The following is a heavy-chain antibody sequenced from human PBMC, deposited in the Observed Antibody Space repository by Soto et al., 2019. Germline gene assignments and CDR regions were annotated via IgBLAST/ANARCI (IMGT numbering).Heavy chain of an antibody. CDR2: IIPIFGTA. D-gene: IGHD1-26*01. V-gene: IGHV1-69*01. CDR1: GGTFSSYS. CDR3: ARDGGRNSGGIDY. Sequence: QVQLVQSGAEVPKPGSSVKVSCKASGGTFSSYSINWVRQAPGQGLEWMGEIIPIFGTANYAQKFQGRVTITADESTSTAYMELSSLRSEDTAVYYCARDGGRNSGGIDYWGQGTLVTASS. J-gene: IGHJ4*02.